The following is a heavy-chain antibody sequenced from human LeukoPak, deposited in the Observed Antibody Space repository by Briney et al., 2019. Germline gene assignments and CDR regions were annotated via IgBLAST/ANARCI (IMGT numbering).Heavy chain of an antibody. D-gene: IGHD4-17*01. CDR2: IYYSGST. CDR1: GGSISSYY. V-gene: IGHV4-59*12. J-gene: IGHJ5*02. CDR3: ARASLTIDYGDYVGDQWFDP. Sequence: SETLSLTCTVSGGSISSYYWSWIRQPPGKGLEWIGYIYYSGSTNYNPSLKSRVTISVDRSKNQFSLKLSSVTAADTAVYYCARASLTIDYGDYVGDQWFDPWGQGTLVTVSS.